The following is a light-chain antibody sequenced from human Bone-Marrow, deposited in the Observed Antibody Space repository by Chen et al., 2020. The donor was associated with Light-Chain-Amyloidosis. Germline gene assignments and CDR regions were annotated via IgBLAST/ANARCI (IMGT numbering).Light chain of an antibody. V-gene: IGLV3-21*02. Sequence: SYVLTQPSSVSVAPGQTATIACGGNNIGSTSVHWYQQTPGQAPLLVVYDASDRPPGIPERLSGSNAGNTATLTISRVEAGDEADYSCQVWDRRSDRPVFGGGTKLTVL. J-gene: IGLJ3*02. CDR1: NIGSTS. CDR2: DAS. CDR3: QVWDRRSDRPV.